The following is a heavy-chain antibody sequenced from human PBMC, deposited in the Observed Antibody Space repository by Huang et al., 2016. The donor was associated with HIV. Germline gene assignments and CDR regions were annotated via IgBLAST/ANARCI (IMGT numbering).Heavy chain of an antibody. Sequence: QVQLVESGGGVVQPGRSLRLACAASEFTVSYYAIHWVRQAPGKVLEWLAVISYYGNYKHHAASVKGRFTISRDNSKNTLYLEMNSLRSEDTAVYFCAKEIAVPGSRWFDPWGQGTLVTVSS. CDR2: ISYYGNYK. V-gene: IGHV3-30*18. CDR3: AKEIAVPGSRWFDP. J-gene: IGHJ5*02. CDR1: EFTVSYYA. D-gene: IGHD6-13*01.